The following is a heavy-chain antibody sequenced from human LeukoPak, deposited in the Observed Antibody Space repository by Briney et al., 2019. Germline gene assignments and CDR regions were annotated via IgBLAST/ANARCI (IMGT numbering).Heavy chain of an antibody. J-gene: IGHJ2*01. D-gene: IGHD1-26*01. CDR1: GGTFSSYA. Sequence: ASVKVSCKASGGTFSSYAISWVRQAPGQGLEWMGGIIPIFGTANYAQKFQGRVTITADESTSTAYMELSSLRSEDTAVYYCARVSGSYSPNWYFDLWGRGTLVTVSS. CDR3: ARVSGSYSPNWYFDL. CDR2: IIPIFGTA. V-gene: IGHV1-69*01.